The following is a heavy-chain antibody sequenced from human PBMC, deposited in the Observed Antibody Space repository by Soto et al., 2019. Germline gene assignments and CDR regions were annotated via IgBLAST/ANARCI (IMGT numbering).Heavy chain of an antibody. D-gene: IGHD4-17*01. Sequence: QVQLVQSGAKVKKPGASVKVSCKASGYTFTSYDINWVRQATGQGLEWMGWMNPNRGNTGYAQKFQSRVTITRNTAISTAYMELSSLRSEDTAVYYCARCSGDYEAFDYWGQGTLDTVSS. V-gene: IGHV1-8*01. CDR1: GYTFTSYD. CDR2: MNPNRGNT. J-gene: IGHJ4*02. CDR3: ARCSGDYEAFDY.